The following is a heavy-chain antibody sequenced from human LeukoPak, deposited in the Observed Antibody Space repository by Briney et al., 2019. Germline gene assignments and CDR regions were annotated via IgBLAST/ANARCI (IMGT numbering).Heavy chain of an antibody. J-gene: IGHJ4*02. CDR3: ARGRSSGY. CDR2: VYYSGSS. V-gene: IGHV4-39*01. CDR1: GGSISRNNYY. D-gene: IGHD6-19*01. Sequence: SETLSLTCTVSGGSISRNNYYWGWIRQPPGKGLEWIGTVYYSGSSNYNPSLKSRVTISVDTSKNQFSLKLSSVTAADTAVYYCARGRSSGYWGQGTLVTVSS.